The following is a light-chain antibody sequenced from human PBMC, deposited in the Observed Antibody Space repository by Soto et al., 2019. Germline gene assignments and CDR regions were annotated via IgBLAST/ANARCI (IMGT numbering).Light chain of an antibody. Sequence: GDRVTITCRASQSISSYLNWYQQKPGKAPKLLIYDASSLESGVPSRFSGSGSGTELTLTISSLQPDDFATYYCQQYNSYSWTFGQGTKVDIK. CDR3: QQYNSYSWT. J-gene: IGKJ1*01. CDR1: QSISSY. V-gene: IGKV1-5*01. CDR2: DAS.